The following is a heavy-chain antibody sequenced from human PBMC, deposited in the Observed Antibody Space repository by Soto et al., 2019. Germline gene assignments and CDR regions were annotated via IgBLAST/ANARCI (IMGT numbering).Heavy chain of an antibody. CDR3: ARVSGVVVIAADAFDN. V-gene: IGHV3-7*01. CDR1: GFTFSSYW. D-gene: IGHD3-22*01. J-gene: IGHJ3*02. Sequence: GGSLSLSCAASGFTFSSYWMSWVRQAPGKGLEWVANIKQDGSEKYYVDSVKGRFTISRDNAKNSLYLQMNSLRAEDTAVYACARVSGVVVIAADAFDNWGQGTMVTVSS. CDR2: IKQDGSEK.